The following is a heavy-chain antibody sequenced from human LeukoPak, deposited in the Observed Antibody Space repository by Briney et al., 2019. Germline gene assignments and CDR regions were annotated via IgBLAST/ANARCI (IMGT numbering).Heavy chain of an antibody. J-gene: IGHJ4*02. Sequence: AGGSLRLSCAASGFSVSAYWMRWVRQAPGRGLEWVANINPAGSETYYVDPVKGRFSISRDNAKNLVYLKMNSLRAEDTAVYHCARFGYVAAVDVWGQGTPVTVSS. CDR1: GFSVSAYW. CDR2: INPAGSET. CDR3: ARFGYVAAVDV. D-gene: IGHD2-15*01. V-gene: IGHV3-7*01.